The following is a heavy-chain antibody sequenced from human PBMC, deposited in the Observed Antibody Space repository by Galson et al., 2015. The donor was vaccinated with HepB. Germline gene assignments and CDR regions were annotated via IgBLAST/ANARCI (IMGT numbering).Heavy chain of an antibody. CDR2: INPNSGGT. D-gene: IGHD6-19*01. Sequence: SVKVSCKASGYTFTGYYMHWVRQAPGQGLEWMGWINPNSGGTNYAQKFQGWVTMTRDTSISTAYMELSRLRSDDTAVYYCARETTGGYSSGWQRPYYGMDVWGQGTTVTVSS. CDR1: GYTFTGYY. V-gene: IGHV1-2*04. CDR3: ARETTGGYSSGWQRPYYGMDV. J-gene: IGHJ6*02.